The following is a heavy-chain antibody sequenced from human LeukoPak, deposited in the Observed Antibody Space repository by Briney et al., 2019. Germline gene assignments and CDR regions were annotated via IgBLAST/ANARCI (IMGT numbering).Heavy chain of an antibody. V-gene: IGHV4-31*03. J-gene: IGHJ4*02. CDR1: GGSISSGGYY. CDR2: IYYSGST. CDR3: AKDPGVTYYYDSSGYYSTGIDY. D-gene: IGHD3-22*01. Sequence: PSETLSLTCTVSGGSISSGGYYWSWIRQHPGKGLEWIGYIYYSGSTYYNPSLKSRVTISVDTSKNQFSLKLSSVTAADTAVYYCAKDPGVTYYYDSSGYYSTGIDYWGQGTLVTVSS.